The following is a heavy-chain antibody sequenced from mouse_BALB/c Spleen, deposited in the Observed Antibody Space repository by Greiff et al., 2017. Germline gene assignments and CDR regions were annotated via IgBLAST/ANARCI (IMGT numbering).Heavy chain of an antibody. V-gene: IGHV14-3*02. Sequence: VQLKQSGAELVKPGASVKLSCTASGFNIKDTYMHWVKQRPEQGLEWIGRIDPANGNTKYDPKFQGKATITADTSSNTAYLQLSSLTSEDTAVYYCARWVRRRDAMDYWGQGTSVTVSS. CDR1: GFNIKDTY. J-gene: IGHJ4*01. D-gene: IGHD2-14*01. CDR2: IDPANGNT. CDR3: ARWVRRRDAMDY.